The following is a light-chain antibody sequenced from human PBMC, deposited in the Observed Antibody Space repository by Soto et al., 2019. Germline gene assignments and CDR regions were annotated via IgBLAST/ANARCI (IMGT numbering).Light chain of an antibody. CDR1: SSDVGAYDF. J-gene: IGLJ1*01. V-gene: IGLV2-14*03. Sequence: QSVLPQPASVSGSPGQSIAISCTGTSSDVGAYDFVSWYQQHPDKAPKLLIYEVSNRPSGVSDRFSGSKSVNTATLTISGLQAEDEADYYCSSHTTSNTRVFGTGTRSPS. CDR3: SSHTTSNTRV. CDR2: EVS.